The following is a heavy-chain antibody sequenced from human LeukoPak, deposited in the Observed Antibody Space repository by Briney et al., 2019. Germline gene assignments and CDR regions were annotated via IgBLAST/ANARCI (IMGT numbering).Heavy chain of an antibody. J-gene: IGHJ4*01. D-gene: IGHD3-22*01. Sequence: GESLKISCKGSGYSFTSFWIGWVRQMPGKGLEWMGIIYPGDSDTRYSPSFQGQVNITADKSTSTAYLQWSNLKASDAAMYYCARQKRPGYYYDTSVYSPFDSWGHGTLVTVSS. CDR2: IYPGDSDT. V-gene: IGHV5-51*01. CDR3: ARQKRPGYYYDTSVYSPFDS. CDR1: GYSFTSFW.